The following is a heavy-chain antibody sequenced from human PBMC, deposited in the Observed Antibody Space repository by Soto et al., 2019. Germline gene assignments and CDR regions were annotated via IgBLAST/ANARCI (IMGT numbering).Heavy chain of an antibody. Sequence: GGSLRLSCAASGFIYDHYAMPWVRQVPGQGLEWVSGISWNSYDRAYADSVKGRFTISRDNAKNALYLQRNRLRAEDTAFYYCVKKNDFYFAYWGQGTLVTVSS. V-gene: IGHV3-9*01. CDR2: ISWNSYDR. CDR1: GFIYDHYA. J-gene: IGHJ4*01. D-gene: IGHD3-3*01. CDR3: VKKNDFYFAY.